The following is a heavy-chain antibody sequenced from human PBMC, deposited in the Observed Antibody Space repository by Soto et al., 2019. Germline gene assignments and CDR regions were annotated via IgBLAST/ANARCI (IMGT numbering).Heavy chain of an antibody. Sequence: QMQLVESGGGVVQPGRSLRLSCAASGFTFSSYAMHWVRQAPGKGLEWVAVISYDGSNKYYADSVKGRFTISRDNSENTLYLQMNSLRAEDTAVYYCAREKYSSSSITLDYWGQGTLVTVSS. J-gene: IGHJ4*02. CDR3: AREKYSSSSITLDY. D-gene: IGHD6-6*01. CDR2: ISYDGSNK. V-gene: IGHV3-30-3*01. CDR1: GFTFSSYA.